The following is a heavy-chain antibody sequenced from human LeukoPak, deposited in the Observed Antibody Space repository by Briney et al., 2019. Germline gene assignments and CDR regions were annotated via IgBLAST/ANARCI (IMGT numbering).Heavy chain of an antibody. V-gene: IGHV4-38-2*02. CDR3: ARELWFGEGATFDY. J-gene: IGHJ4*02. CDR2: IYHSGST. Sequence: SETLSLTCSVSGYSISSGYYWGWIRQPPGKGLEWIGSIYHSGSTYYNPSLKSRVTISVDTSKNQFSLKLSSVTAADTAVYYCARELWFGEGATFDYWGQGTLVTVSS. CDR1: GYSISSGYY. D-gene: IGHD3-10*01.